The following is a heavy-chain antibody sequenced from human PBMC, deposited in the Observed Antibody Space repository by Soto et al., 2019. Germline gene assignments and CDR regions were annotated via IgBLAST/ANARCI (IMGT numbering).Heavy chain of an antibody. CDR2: IYYIGST. J-gene: IGHJ5*02. CDR1: GGSISSYY. D-gene: IGHD2-15*01. V-gene: IGHV4-59*08. CDR3: ARQRSFEVAATSWFDP. Sequence: SETLSLTCTVSGGSISSYYWSWIRQPPGKGLEWIGYIYYIGSTNYNPSLKSRVTISVDTSKNQFSLKLSSVTAADTAAYYCARQRSFEVAATSWFDPWGQGTLVTVSS.